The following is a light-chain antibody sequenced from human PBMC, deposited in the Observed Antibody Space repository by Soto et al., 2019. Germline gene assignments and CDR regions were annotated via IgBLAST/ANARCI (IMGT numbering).Light chain of an antibody. J-gene: IGLJ2*01. CDR3: CSYAGSYILI. CDR2: DVS. Sequence: QSALTQPRSVSGSPGQSVTISCTGTSSDVGGYNYVSWYQQHPGKVPKLMIFDVSKRPSGVPDRFSGSKSGNTASLTISGLQVEDEADYHCCSYAGSYILIFGGGTKVTVL. V-gene: IGLV2-11*01. CDR1: SSDVGGYNY.